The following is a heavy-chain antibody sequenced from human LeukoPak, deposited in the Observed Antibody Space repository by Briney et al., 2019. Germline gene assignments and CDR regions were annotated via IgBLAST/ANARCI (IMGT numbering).Heavy chain of an antibody. J-gene: IGHJ4*02. CDR2: IGGNGGST. Sequence: GGSLRHSCAASGFTFASYGMSWVRQAPGKGLEWVSGIGGNGGSTYYADSVKGRFTISRDNSKNTLYLQMNSLRAEDTAVYYCAKDDVVVPGAIDYWGQGTLVTVSS. V-gene: IGHV3-23*01. D-gene: IGHD2-2*01. CDR3: AKDDVVVPGAIDY. CDR1: GFTFASYG.